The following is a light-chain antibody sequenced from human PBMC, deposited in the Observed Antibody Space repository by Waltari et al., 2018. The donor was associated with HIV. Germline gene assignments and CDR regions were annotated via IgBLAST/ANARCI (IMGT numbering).Light chain of an antibody. CDR3: FSYAGSRDYV. Sequence: QSAPTQPPSASGSPGTSVTISCTGTSSDIGGYKYVSWYHQHPGKAPKRIIYEVNKRPSGVPDRFSGSKSGITASLTVSGLQAEDEADYYCFSYAGSRDYVFGTGTKVTVL. J-gene: IGLJ1*01. CDR1: SSDIGGYKY. V-gene: IGLV2-8*01. CDR2: EVN.